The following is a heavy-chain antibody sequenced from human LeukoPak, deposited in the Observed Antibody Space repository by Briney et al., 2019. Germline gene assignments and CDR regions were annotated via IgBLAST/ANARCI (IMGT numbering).Heavy chain of an antibody. CDR3: AKTTHGSGSLLDY. D-gene: IGHD3-10*01. V-gene: IGHV3-23*01. Sequence: GGSLRLSCAASGFTFSSYAMSWVRQAPGKGLEWVSAISGSGGSTYYADSVKGRFTISRDNSKTTLYLQMNSLRAEDTAVYYCAKTTHGSGSLLDYWGQGTLVTVSS. CDR2: ISGSGGST. CDR1: GFTFSSYA. J-gene: IGHJ4*02.